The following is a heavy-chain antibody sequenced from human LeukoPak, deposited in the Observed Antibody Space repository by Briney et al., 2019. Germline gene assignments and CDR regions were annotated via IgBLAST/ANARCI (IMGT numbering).Heavy chain of an antibody. CDR1: GGSISSYY. V-gene: IGHV4-59*01. Sequence: PSETLSLTCTVSGGSISSYYWSWIRQPPGKGLEWIGYIYYSGYTNYNPSLKSRVTISVDTSKNQFSLKLSSVTAADTPVYYWARTTNGRGTFYPDVWGKRTTVTISS. CDR2: IYYSGYT. CDR3: ARTTNGRGTFYPDV. D-gene: IGHD2-8*01. J-gene: IGHJ6*01.